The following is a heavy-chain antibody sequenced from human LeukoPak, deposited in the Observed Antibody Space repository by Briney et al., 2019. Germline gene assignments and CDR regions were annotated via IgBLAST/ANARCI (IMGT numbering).Heavy chain of an antibody. CDR2: IYHSGST. D-gene: IGHD3-9*01. V-gene: IGHV4-4*02. Sequence: SGTLSLTCAVSGGSISSSNWWGWVRQPPGKGLEWIGEIYHSGSTNYNPSLKSRVTISVDKSKNQFSLKLSSVTAADTAVYYCARRRYFDWLLSAFDIWGQGTMVTVSS. CDR3: ARRRYFDWLLSAFDI. CDR1: GGSISSSNW. J-gene: IGHJ3*02.